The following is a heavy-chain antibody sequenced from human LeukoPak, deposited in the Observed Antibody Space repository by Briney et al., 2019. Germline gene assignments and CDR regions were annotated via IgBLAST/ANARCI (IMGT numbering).Heavy chain of an antibody. CDR1: GYSFTSYW. CDR2: IYPGDSDT. D-gene: IGHD3-10*01. J-gene: IGHJ6*02. CDR3: ARQGITMVRGVNYYYYYGMDV. V-gene: IGHV5-51*01. Sequence: KCGESLKISCKGSGYSFTSYWIGWVRQMPGKGLGWMRIIYPGDSDTRYSPSFQGQVTISADKSISTAYRQWSSLKASDTARYYCARQGITMVRGVNYYYYYGMDVWGQGTTVTVSS.